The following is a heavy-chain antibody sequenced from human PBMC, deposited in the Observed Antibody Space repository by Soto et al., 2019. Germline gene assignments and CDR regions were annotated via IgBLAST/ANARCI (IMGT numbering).Heavy chain of an antibody. J-gene: IGHJ4*02. D-gene: IGHD2-21*02. V-gene: IGHV3-23*01. CDR2: ITGSGGGT. CDR1: GFPFSNYA. CDR3: AKQGGVTVSVY. Sequence: GGSLRLSCAASGFPFSNYAMTWVRQAPGKGLEWVSGITGSGGGTYYADSVKGRFTVSRDNSKNTLYLQMNSLRADDTAVYYCAKQGGVTVSVYWGQGTLVTVSS.